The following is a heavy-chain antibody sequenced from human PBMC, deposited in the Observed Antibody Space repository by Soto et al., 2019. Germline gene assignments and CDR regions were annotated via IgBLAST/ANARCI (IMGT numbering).Heavy chain of an antibody. CDR1: GLNFDDFA. D-gene: IGHD3-3*01. V-gene: IGHV3-9*01. J-gene: IGHJ4*02. Sequence: EVQLVESGGRLVQPGRSLRLSCVGTGLNFDDFAMHWVRQAPGKGLEWVSGITWNSRVLAYADSVKGRFTISRDNARNSLYLQMDSLRNEDTALYYCAKGRYDFWSPYYFDSWGQGTLVTVSS. CDR3: AKGRYDFWSPYYFDS. CDR2: ITWNSRVL.